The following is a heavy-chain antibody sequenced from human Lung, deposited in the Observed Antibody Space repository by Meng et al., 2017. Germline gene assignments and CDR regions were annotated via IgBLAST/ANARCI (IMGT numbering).Heavy chain of an antibody. Sequence: QVQLQPWGGGMFKPSGPRCLTCVVSGGSFSDYYWSWIRQPPGKGLEWIGEINHSGSTNYNPSLESRATISVDTSQNNLSLKLSSVTAADSAVYYCARGPTTMAHDFDYWGQRTLVTVSS. V-gene: IGHV4-34*01. CDR2: INHSGST. J-gene: IGHJ4*02. CDR1: GGSFSDYY. D-gene: IGHD4-11*01. CDR3: ARGPTTMAHDFDY.